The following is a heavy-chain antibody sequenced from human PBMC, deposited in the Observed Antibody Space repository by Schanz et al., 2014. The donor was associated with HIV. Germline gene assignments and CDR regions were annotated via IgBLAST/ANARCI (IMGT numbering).Heavy chain of an antibody. J-gene: IGHJ4*02. D-gene: IGHD1-1*01. CDR1: GFTLNGYS. Sequence: EVHLVESGGRLVKPGESLILSCITSGFTLNGYSMNWVRQAPGKGLEWVSSISGSSNKIYYAHSMKDRFIVSRDNAQNLVFLQLNSLRAEDTAVYFCARYGYNSLSRKDYYFDSWGQGTLVTVSS. CDR2: ISGSSNKI. CDR3: ARYGYNSLSRKDYYFDS. V-gene: IGHV3-21*06.